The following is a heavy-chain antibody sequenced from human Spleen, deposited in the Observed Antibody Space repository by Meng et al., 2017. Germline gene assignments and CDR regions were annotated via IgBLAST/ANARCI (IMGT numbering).Heavy chain of an antibody. D-gene: IGHD6-13*01. CDR2: IKQDGSVK. J-gene: IGHJ4*02. V-gene: IGHV3-7*01. CDR1: GFIFSNYW. CDR3: ATSSAAAGND. Sequence: GESLKISCAASGFIFSNYWMSWVRQAPGKGLEWVANIKQDGSVKSYVDSVRGRFTISRDNAKNSLYPQMNNLRADDTALYYCATSSAAAGNDWGQGTLVTVSS.